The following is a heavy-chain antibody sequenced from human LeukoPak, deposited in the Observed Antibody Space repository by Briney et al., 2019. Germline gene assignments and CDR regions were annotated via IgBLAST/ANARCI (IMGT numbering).Heavy chain of an antibody. D-gene: IGHD3-22*01. V-gene: IGHV3-23*01. Sequence: GGSLRLSCAASGFTFCNYGLSWVPQAPGKGLKGFSGITGSGGSTYYAASVKARFTTSRDNSNNTQYLQMNSLRDEDTAVHYCAKDLDSSGSSPAEYFQHWGQGTLVTVSS. CDR2: ITGSGGST. J-gene: IGHJ1*01. CDR1: GFTFCNYG. CDR3: AKDLDSSGSSPAEYFQH.